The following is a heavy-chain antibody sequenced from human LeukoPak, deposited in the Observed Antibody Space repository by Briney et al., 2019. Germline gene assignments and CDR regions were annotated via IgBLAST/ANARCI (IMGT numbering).Heavy chain of an antibody. Sequence: ASVKVSCKASRNIFTGYFIHWVRQAPGQGLEWMGWINPKNGGTNPAEKFQGRVTMTRDTSLSTAFMELTGLTSDDTAVYYCARGTSGDAFDIWGQGTMVTVSS. CDR1: RNIFTGYF. CDR2: INPKNGGT. J-gene: IGHJ3*02. D-gene: IGHD1-14*01. CDR3: ARGTSGDAFDI. V-gene: IGHV1-2*02.